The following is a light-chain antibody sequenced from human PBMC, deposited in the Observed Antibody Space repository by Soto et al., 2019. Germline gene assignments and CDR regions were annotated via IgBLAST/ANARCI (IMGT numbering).Light chain of an antibody. CDR1: QSISTY. J-gene: IGKJ1*01. Sequence: DIQMTQSPSTLSASVGDRVTITCRASQSISTYLNWYQQKVGRAPTLLIYAASSLQSGVPSRFSGGGSGTDFTLTIRSLQPEDFAMYFCQQCYSSPRTFGQGNKGEIK. CDR2: AAS. V-gene: IGKV1-39*01. CDR3: QQCYSSPRT.